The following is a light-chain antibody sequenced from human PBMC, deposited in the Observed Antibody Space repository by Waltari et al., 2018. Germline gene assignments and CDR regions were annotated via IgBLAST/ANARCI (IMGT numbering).Light chain of an antibody. CDR1: QSLLHSDGNTY. CDR2: RAS. V-gene: IGKV2-29*02. Sequence: DIVMTQTPLSLPVTPGEPASISCRSSQSLLHSDGNTYLYWYLQKPGQPPRLLIYRASNRFSGVPDRFSGSGSGTEFTLKISRVEAEDVGIYYCMQALQTPYSFGQGTKVEIK. J-gene: IGKJ2*03. CDR3: MQALQTPYS.